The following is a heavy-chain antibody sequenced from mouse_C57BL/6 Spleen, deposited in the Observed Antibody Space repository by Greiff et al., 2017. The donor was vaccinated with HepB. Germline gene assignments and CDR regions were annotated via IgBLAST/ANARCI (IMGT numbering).Heavy chain of an antibody. J-gene: IGHJ2*01. Sequence: EVKLMESGEGLVKPGGSLKLSCAASGFTFSSYAMSWVRQTPEKRLEWVAYISSGGDYIYYADTVKGRFTISRDNARNTLYLQMSSLKSEDTAMYYCTRDRYDRGTPFDYWGQGTTLTVSS. CDR1: GFTFSSYA. CDR2: ISSGGDYI. V-gene: IGHV5-9-1*02. D-gene: IGHD2-12*01. CDR3: TRDRYDRGTPFDY.